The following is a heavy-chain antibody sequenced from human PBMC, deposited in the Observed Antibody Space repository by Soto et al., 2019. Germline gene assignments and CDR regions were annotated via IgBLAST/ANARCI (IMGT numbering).Heavy chain of an antibody. CDR2: ISGSGGST. D-gene: IGHD3-10*01. V-gene: IGHV3-23*01. CDR3: AKDRSSPGGAYYYYYYMDV. J-gene: IGHJ6*03. CDR1: GFTFSSYA. Sequence: GGSLRLSCAASGFTFSSYAMSWVRQAPGKGLEWVSAISGSGGSTYYADSVKGRFTISRDNSKNTLYLQMNSLRAEDTAVYYCAKDRSSPGGAYYYYYYMDVWGKGTTVTVSS.